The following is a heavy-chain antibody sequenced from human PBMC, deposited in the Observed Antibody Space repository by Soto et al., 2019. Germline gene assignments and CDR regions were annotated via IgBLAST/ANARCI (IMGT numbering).Heavy chain of an antibody. Sequence: QVQLVQSGAEVKKPGSSVKVSCKASGGTFSSYAISWVRQAPGQGLEWMGGIIPIFGTVNYAQKFQGRVTITAHESTSTAYMELSSLTSEDTAVYYCARVCRIGSGYDYGDYWGQGTLVTVSS. V-gene: IGHV1-69*19. D-gene: IGHD5-12*01. J-gene: IGHJ4*02. CDR3: ARVCRIGSGYDYGDY. CDR2: IIPIFGTV. CDR1: GGTFSSYA.